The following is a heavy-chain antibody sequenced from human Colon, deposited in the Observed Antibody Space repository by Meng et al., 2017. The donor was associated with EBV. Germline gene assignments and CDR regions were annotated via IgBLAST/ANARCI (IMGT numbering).Heavy chain of an antibody. CDR2: IYHSGST. D-gene: IGHD3-10*01. J-gene: IGHJ4*02. V-gene: IGHV4-39*01. CDR1: GGPISSNGYY. CDR3: ARRRGGSGRDC. Sequence: LQLQGSGPGPVKPSETLSLTCTVSGGPISSNGYYWDWVRQPPGKGLEWIGAIYHSGSTSYNPSLQSRVTMFVDTSKNQFSLMLTSVTATDTAVYYCARRRGGSGRDCWGQGTLVTVSS.